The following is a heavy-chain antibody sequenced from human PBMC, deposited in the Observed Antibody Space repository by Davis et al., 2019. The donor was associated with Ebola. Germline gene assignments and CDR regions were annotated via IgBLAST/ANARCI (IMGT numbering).Heavy chain of an antibody. D-gene: IGHD6-19*01. CDR1: GDSISSYY. CDR3: ARGLQWLPDAFDI. V-gene: IGHV4-59*01. Sequence: SETLSLTCTVSGDSISSYYWSWIRQPPGKGLEWIGYIYYSGSTKYNPSLKSRVTISVDTSKNQFSLKLSSVTAADTAVYYCARGLQWLPDAFDIWGQGTMVTVSS. J-gene: IGHJ3*02. CDR2: IYYSGST.